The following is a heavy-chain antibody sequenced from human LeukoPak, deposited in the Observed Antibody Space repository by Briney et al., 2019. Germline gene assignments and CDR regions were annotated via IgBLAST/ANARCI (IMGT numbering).Heavy chain of an antibody. V-gene: IGHV1-2*02. Sequence: ASVKVSCKASGYTFTGYYMHWIRQAPGQGLEWMGWINPNSGGTNHAQKFQGRVTMTRDTSISTAYMELSRLRSDDTAVYYCARDGGYGGDVTAFDVWGQGTMVTVSS. CDR1: GYTFTGYY. CDR3: ARDGGYGGDVTAFDV. J-gene: IGHJ3*01. D-gene: IGHD5-12*01. CDR2: INPNSGGT.